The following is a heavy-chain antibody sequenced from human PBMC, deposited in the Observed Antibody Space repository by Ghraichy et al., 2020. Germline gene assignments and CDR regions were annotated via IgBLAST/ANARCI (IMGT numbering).Heavy chain of an antibody. Sequence: ESLNISCSVSGALISGYYWSWVRQPPGKGLEWIGYIYNNENTNYNPSLKSRVTMSVDTSKKQFSLKLRSVTAADTAVYFCARRRYSYDFYFDHWGQGTLVTVSS. CDR3: ARRRYSYDFYFDH. V-gene: IGHV4-59*12. CDR1: GALISGYY. J-gene: IGHJ4*02. D-gene: IGHD5-18*01. CDR2: IYNNENT.